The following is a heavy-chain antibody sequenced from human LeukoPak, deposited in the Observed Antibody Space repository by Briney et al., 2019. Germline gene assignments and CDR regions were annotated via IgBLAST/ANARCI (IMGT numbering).Heavy chain of an antibody. V-gene: IGHV1-69*04. CDR1: GGTFSIYT. J-gene: IGHJ4*02. Sequence: SVKVSCKASGGTFSIYTISWVRQAPGQGLEWMGRIIPILGITNYAQKFQGRVTITADKSTSTACMELSILRSEDTAVYYCARDLSWLAGILDHWGQGTLVTVSS. CDR2: IIPILGIT. CDR3: ARDLSWLAGILDH. D-gene: IGHD6-19*01.